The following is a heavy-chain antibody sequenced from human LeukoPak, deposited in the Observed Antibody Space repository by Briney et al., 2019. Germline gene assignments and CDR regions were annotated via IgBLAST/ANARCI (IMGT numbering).Heavy chain of an antibody. V-gene: IGHV3-7*01. CDR2: ISQDGRTK. CDR1: GFTFTTYY. D-gene: IGHD1-1*01. CDR3: ARENWSNDY. Sequence: PGGSLRLSCAASGFTFTTYYMTWVRQAPGKGLECLANISQDGRTKYYADSVEGRFAISRDNAINSVFLQMNSVRAEDTAVYYCARENWSNDYWGQGTLVTVSS. J-gene: IGHJ4*02.